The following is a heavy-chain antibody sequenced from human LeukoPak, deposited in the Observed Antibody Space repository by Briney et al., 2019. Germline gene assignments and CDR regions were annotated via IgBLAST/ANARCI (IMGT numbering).Heavy chain of an antibody. CDR2: ISSSSSYI. D-gene: IGHD6-19*01. J-gene: IGHJ4*02. CDR1: GFTFSSYS. V-gene: IGHV3-21*01. CDR3: ARVSPSSGWYGEGDFDY. Sequence: GGSLRLSCAASGFTFSSYSVNWVRKAPGKGLDWVSSISSSSSYIYYADSVKGRFTISRDNAKNSRYLQMNSLRAEDTAVYYCARVSPSSGWYGEGDFDYWGQGTLVTVSS.